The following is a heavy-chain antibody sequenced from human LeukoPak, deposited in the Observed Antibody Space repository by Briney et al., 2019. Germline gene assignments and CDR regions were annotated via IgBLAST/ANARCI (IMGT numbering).Heavy chain of an antibody. V-gene: IGHV4-34*01. J-gene: IGHJ4*02. CDR2: INHSGST. CDR3: ARSSSGWYKRYFDY. D-gene: IGHD6-19*01. CDR1: GGSFSGYY. Sequence: PSETLSLTCAVNGGSFSGYYWSWIRQPPGKGLEWIGEINHSGSTNYNPSLKSRVTISVDTSKNQFSLKLSSVTAADTAVYYCARSSSGWYKRYFDYWGQGTLVTVSS.